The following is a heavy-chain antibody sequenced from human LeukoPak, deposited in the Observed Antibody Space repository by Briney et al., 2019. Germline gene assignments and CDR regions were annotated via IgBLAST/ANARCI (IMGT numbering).Heavy chain of an antibody. CDR1: GFTFSNAW. D-gene: IGHD5-18*01. CDR2: ISYDGNNK. V-gene: IGHV3-30-3*01. J-gene: IGHJ3*02. Sequence: GGSLRLSCAASGFTFSNAWMNWVRQAPGKGLEWVAIISYDGNNKYYADSVKGRFIISRDNSKSTLYLQMNSLRVEDTAVYFCARDPKRGFSYGWGAFDIWGQGTMVSVSS. CDR3: ARDPKRGFSYGWGAFDI.